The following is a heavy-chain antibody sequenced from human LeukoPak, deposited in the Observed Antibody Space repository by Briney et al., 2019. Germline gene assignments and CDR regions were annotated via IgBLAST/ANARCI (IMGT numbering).Heavy chain of an antibody. J-gene: IGHJ4*02. Sequence: GGSLRLSCAASGFTFSSYAMYWVRQAPGKGLEWVAVISYDGSNKYYADSVKGRFTISRDNSKNTLYLQMNSLRAEDTAVYYCARVTGYYGYWGQGTLVTVSS. CDR2: ISYDGSNK. CDR1: GFTFSSYA. CDR3: ARVTGYYGY. D-gene: IGHD3-3*01. V-gene: IGHV3-30*14.